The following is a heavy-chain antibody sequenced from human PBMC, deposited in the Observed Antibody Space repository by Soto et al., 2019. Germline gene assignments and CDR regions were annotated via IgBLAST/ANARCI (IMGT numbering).Heavy chain of an antibody. CDR1: GGTFSSYA. CDR3: GRDSRDGSGSYYTSGYYYYYMDV. Sequence: SVKVSCKASGGTFSSYAISWVRQAPGQGLEWMGGIIPIFGTANYAQKFQGRVTITADESTSTAYMELSSLRSKETTVYYCGRDSRDGSGSYYTSGYYYYYMDVWGKGTTVTVSS. J-gene: IGHJ6*03. CDR2: IIPIFGTA. D-gene: IGHD3-10*01. V-gene: IGHV1-69*13.